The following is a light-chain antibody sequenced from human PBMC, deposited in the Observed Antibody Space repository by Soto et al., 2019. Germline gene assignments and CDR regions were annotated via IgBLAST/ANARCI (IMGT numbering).Light chain of an antibody. Sequence: ERVMTQSPATLSVSPGERATLSRRASHSVSSNLDWYQQKPGQAPRLFIYGASTRATAIPPRFSGSGSGTEFTLTISRLQSEDFAVYYCQQYDNWPITFGQGTRLEIK. J-gene: IGKJ5*01. V-gene: IGKV3-15*01. CDR2: GAS. CDR3: QQYDNWPIT. CDR1: HSVSSN.